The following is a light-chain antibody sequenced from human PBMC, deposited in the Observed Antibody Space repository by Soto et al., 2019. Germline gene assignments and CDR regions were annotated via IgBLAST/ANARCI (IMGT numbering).Light chain of an antibody. CDR1: QSISSW. CDR2: DAS. Sequence: DIQMTQSPSTLSASVGDRVTITCRASQSISSWLAWYQQKPGKAPKLLIYDASSLESGVPSRFSGSGSGTEFPLTISSLPADDFATYYCQQYNSYWTFGQGTKVEIK. V-gene: IGKV1-5*01. J-gene: IGKJ1*01. CDR3: QQYNSYWT.